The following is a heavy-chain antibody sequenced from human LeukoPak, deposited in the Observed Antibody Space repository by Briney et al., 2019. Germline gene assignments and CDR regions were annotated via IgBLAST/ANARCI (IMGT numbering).Heavy chain of an antibody. Sequence: GESLKISCKGSGYSFTSYWIGWVRQMPGKGLEWMGIIYPGDSDTRNSPSFQGQVTISADKSISTAYLQWSSLKATDTAMYYCARRDYYDSSGPDAFDIWGQGTMVTVSS. J-gene: IGHJ3*02. CDR2: IYPGDSDT. CDR1: GYSFTSYW. V-gene: IGHV5-51*01. CDR3: ARRDYYDSSGPDAFDI. D-gene: IGHD3-22*01.